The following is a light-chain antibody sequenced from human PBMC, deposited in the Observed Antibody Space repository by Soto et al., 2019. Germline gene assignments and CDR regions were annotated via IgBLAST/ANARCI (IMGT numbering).Light chain of an antibody. CDR2: NNN. Sequence: VLTHPPSSSGTPWQGVTMSCSGSSSNIGSNYVYWYQQLPGTAPKLLIYNNNQRPSGVPDRFSASKSGTSASLAIRGLRSDDEADYYCSSWDGSLSGYVFGAGTKVT. CDR3: SSWDGSLSGYV. V-gene: IGLV1-47*02. J-gene: IGLJ1*01. CDR1: SSNIGSNY.